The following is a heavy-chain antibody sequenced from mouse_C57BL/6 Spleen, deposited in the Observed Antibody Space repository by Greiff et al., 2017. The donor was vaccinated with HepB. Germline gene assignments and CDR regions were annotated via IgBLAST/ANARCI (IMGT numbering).Heavy chain of an antibody. CDR1: GFSLTSYG. D-gene: IGHD1-1*01. J-gene: IGHJ1*03. V-gene: IGHV2-2*01. CDR3: ARTTVVPYWYFDV. Sequence: QVQLKESGPGLVQPSQSLSITCTVSGFSLTSYGVHWVRQSPGKGLEWLGVIWSGGSTDYNAAFISRLSISKDNSKSQVFFKMNSLQADDTAIYYCARTTVVPYWYFDVWGTGTTVTVSS. CDR2: IWSGGST.